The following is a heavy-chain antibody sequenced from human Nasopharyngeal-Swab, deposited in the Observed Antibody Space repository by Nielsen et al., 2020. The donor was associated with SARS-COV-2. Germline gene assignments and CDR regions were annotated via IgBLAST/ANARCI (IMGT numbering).Heavy chain of an antibody. D-gene: IGHD3-22*01. Sequence: ASVKVSCKDYGYTFTSYDINWVRQATGQGLEWMGWMNPNSGNTGYAQKFQGRVTMTRNTSISTAYMELSSLRSEDTAVYYCARGSFYYYDSSGYYYSYWGQGTLVTVSS. V-gene: IGHV1-8*01. CDR1: GYTFTSYD. CDR2: MNPNSGNT. CDR3: ARGSFYYYDSSGYYYSY. J-gene: IGHJ4*02.